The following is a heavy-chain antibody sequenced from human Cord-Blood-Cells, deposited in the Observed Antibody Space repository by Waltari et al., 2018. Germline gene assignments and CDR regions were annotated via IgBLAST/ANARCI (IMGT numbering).Heavy chain of an antibody. Sequence: QVQLIQSGAEVKKPGSSVKVSCKASGGTFSSYAISWVRQAPGQGLEWMGGIIPIFGTANYAQKFQGRVTITADKSTSTAYMELSSLRSEDTAVYYCARGGSDILTGPDAFDIWGQGTMVTVSS. D-gene: IGHD3-9*01. CDR1: GGTFSSYA. V-gene: IGHV1-69*06. CDR3: ARGGSDILTGPDAFDI. J-gene: IGHJ3*02. CDR2: IIPIFGTA.